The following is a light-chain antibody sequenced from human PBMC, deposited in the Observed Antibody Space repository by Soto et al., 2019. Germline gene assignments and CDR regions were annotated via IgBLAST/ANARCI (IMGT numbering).Light chain of an antibody. CDR2: KAS. CDR3: QQYNGFSIT. V-gene: IGKV1-5*03. CDR1: QSISSW. J-gene: IGKJ2*01. Sequence: DIQMTQSPSTLSASVGDRVTITCRASQSISSWLAWYQQKPGKAPKLLIYKASSLESGVPSRFSGSGSGTEFTLTISSLPPDDFGTYYCQQYNGFSITFGQGTKLEI.